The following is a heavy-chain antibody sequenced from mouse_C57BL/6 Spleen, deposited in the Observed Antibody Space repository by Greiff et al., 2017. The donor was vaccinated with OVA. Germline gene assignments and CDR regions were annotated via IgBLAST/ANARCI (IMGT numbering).Heavy chain of an antibody. D-gene: IGHD2-4*01. V-gene: IGHV1-82*01. J-gene: IGHJ3*01. CDR3: ARSGGDYDGFAY. CDR1: GYAFSSSW. Sequence: VQLQQSGPELVKPGASVKISCKASGYAFSSSWMNWVKQRPGKGLEWIGRIYPGDGDTNYNGKFKGKATLTADKASSTAYMQLSSLTSEDAAVDFDARSGGDYDGFAYWGQGTLVTVSA. CDR2: IYPGDGDT.